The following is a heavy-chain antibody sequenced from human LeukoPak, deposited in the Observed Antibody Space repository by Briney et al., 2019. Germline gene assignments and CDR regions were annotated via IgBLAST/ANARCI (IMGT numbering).Heavy chain of an antibody. CDR2: IVSSSSYI. CDR3: ARDAGYCSSTSCYYYGMDV. V-gene: IGHV3-21*01. J-gene: IGHJ6*02. D-gene: IGHD2-2*01. CDR1: GFSFTTYS. Sequence: GGSLRLSCATSGFSFTTYSMNWVRQAPGKGLECVSSIVSSSSYIYYADSVKGRFTISRDNAKNSLYLQMNSLRAEDTAVYYCARDAGYCSSTSCYYYGMDVWGQGTTVTVSS.